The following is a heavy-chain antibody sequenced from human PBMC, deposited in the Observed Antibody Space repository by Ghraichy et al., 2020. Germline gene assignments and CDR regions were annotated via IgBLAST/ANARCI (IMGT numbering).Heavy chain of an antibody. D-gene: IGHD6-19*01. J-gene: IGHJ4*02. V-gene: IGHV3-53*01. CDR2: MYSDGNT. CDR3: ASQVRGCPGY. CDR1: GFTVSNSY. Sequence: GGSLRLSCAASGFTVSNSYMSWVRQAPGKGLEWVSVMYSDGNTYYADSVKGRLTVSRDNSKNTFYLQMNSLTAEDAAVYYCASQVRGCPGYWGQGTLVTVSS.